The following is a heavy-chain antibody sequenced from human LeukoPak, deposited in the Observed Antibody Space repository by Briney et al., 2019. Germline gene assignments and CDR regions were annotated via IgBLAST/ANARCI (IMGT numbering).Heavy chain of an antibody. D-gene: IGHD6-13*01. V-gene: IGHV3-7*01. CDR3: ARESDSSSWYGVRLPEYFQH. J-gene: IGHJ1*01. Sequence: GGSLRLSCAASGFTFSSYWMSWVRQAPGKGLEWVANIKQDGSEKYYVDSVKGRFTISRDNAKNSLYLQMNSLRAEDTAVYYCARESDSSSWYGVRLPEYFQHWGQGTLVTVSS. CDR2: IKQDGSEK. CDR1: GFTFSSYW.